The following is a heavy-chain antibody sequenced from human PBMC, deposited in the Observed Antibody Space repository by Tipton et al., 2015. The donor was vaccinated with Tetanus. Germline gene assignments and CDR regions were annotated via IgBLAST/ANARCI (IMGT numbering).Heavy chain of an antibody. J-gene: IGHJ4*02. CDR3: AREADCSGGSCYSGDFDY. D-gene: IGHD2-15*01. Sequence: SLRLSCGASGFTFRSFGTHWVRQAPGKGLEWLSVIWYDGSETWYTDSVKGRFTVSRDNSKNMLYLEMNNLRAEDTAIYYCAREADCSGGSCYSGDFDYWGQGTLVTVSS. V-gene: IGHV3-33*01. CDR2: IWYDGSET. CDR1: GFTFRSFG.